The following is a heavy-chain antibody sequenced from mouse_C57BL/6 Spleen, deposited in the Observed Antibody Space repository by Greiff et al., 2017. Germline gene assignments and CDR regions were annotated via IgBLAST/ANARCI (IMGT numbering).Heavy chain of an antibody. J-gene: IGHJ2*01. D-gene: IGHD2-4*01. CDR2: IYPGDGDT. CDR3: ARGGYDDYDGYYFDY. CDR1: GYAFSSSW. Sequence: QVQLQQSGPELVKPGASVKISCKASGYAFSSSWMNWVKQRPGKGLEWIGRIYPGDGDTNYNGKFKGKATLTADKSSSTAYMQLSSLTSEDSAVYFCARGGYDDYDGYYFDYWGQGTTLTVSS. V-gene: IGHV1-82*01.